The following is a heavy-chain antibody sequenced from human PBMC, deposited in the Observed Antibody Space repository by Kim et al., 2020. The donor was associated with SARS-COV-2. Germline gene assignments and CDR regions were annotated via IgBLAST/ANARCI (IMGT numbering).Heavy chain of an antibody. CDR1: GGSISSSSYY. CDR3: ARHFGAYCGGDWYSSGDY. V-gene: IGHV4-39*01. J-gene: IGHJ4*02. Sequence: SETLSLTCTVSGGSISSSSYYWGWIRQPPGKGLEWIGSIYYSGSTYYNPSLKSRVTISVDTSKNQFSLKLSSVTAADTAVYYCARHFGAYCGGDWYSSGDYWGQGNLVTVSS. D-gene: IGHD2-21*02. CDR2: IYYSGST.